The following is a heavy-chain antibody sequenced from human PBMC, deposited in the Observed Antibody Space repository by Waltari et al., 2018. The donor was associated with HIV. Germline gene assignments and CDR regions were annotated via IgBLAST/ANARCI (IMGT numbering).Heavy chain of an antibody. V-gene: IGHV3-30*18. D-gene: IGHD3-3*01. CDR3: AKEDFDYGSSSHLGY. Sequence: QVPLLESGGGVVQPGRSLRLSCEVSGFTFSDYGFHWVRQAPGRGVECVAHICYDGINKYYAYSVKGRFTLSRDNGNNTLFLQMNGLRAEDTAVYYCAKEDFDYGSSSHLGYWGQGTLVTVSS. CDR1: GFTFSDYG. J-gene: IGHJ4*02. CDR2: ICYDGINK.